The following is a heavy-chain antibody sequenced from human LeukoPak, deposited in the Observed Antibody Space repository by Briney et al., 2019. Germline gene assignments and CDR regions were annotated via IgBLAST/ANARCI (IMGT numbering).Heavy chain of an antibody. V-gene: IGHV1-46*01. CDR2: INPSGGST. Sequence: ASMKVSCKASGYTFTSYYMHWVRQAPGQGLEWMGIINPSGGSTSYAQKFQGRVTMTRDTSTSTVYMELSSLRSEDTAVYYCARSSRVYDILTGYYLLDAFDIWGQGTMVTVSS. CDR1: GYTFTSYY. CDR3: ARSSRVYDILTGYYLLDAFDI. J-gene: IGHJ3*02. D-gene: IGHD3-9*01.